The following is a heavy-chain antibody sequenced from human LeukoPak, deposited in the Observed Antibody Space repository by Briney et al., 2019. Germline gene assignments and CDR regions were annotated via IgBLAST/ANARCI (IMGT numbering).Heavy chain of an antibody. D-gene: IGHD3-10*01. CDR3: ARVGDHYHWYLDL. V-gene: IGHV3-53*01. CDR1: GFTVSTNY. CDR2: LYSGGTT. J-gene: IGHJ2*01. Sequence: GRSLTLSCEGSGFTVSTNYMNWVRQAPGKGLEWVSILYSGGTTYYADSVKGRFTVSRDSSKNALYLHINNLRVEDTAVYYCARVGDHYHWYLDLWGRGTLVTASS.